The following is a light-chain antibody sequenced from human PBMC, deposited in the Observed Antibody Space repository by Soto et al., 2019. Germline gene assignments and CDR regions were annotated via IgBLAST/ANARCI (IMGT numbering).Light chain of an antibody. CDR3: QQYYSTPLT. V-gene: IGKV4-1*01. Sequence: DIVMTQSPDSLAVSLGERATINSKSIHIFLYSSNNNNYLAWYQQRPGQPPKLLIYWASTRESGVPDRFSGSGSGTDFTLTINSLQAEDVAVYYCQQYYSTPLTFGGGTKVDIK. CDR2: WAS. J-gene: IGKJ4*01. CDR1: HIFLYSSNNNNY.